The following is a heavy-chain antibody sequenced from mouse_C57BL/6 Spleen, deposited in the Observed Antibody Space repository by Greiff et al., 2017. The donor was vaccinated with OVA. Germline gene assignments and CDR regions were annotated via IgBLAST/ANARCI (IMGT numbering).Heavy chain of an antibody. J-gene: IGHJ1*03. Sequence: QVQLQQSGAELARPGASVKLSCKASGYTFTSYGISWVKQRTGQGLEWIGEIYPRSGNTYYNEKFKGKATLTADKSSSTAYMELRSLTSEDSAVDVCARPYYGSSYLYFDVWGTGTTVTVSS. V-gene: IGHV1-81*01. D-gene: IGHD1-1*01. CDR2: IYPRSGNT. CDR3: ARPYYGSSYLYFDV. CDR1: GYTFTSYG.